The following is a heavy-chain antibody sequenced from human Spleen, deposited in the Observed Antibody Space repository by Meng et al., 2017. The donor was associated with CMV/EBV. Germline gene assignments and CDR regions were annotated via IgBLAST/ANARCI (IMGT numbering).Heavy chain of an antibody. Sequence: ASVKVSCKASGYTFTGYYMHWVRQAPGQGLEWMGWINPNSGGTKYAQKFQGRVTMTRDTSISTAYMELSRLRSDDTAVYYCGRGTDYYDSSGYYPDYWGQGTLVTVSS. CDR1: GYTFTGYY. CDR2: INPNSGGT. D-gene: IGHD3-22*01. V-gene: IGHV1-2*02. J-gene: IGHJ4*02. CDR3: GRGTDYYDSSGYYPDY.